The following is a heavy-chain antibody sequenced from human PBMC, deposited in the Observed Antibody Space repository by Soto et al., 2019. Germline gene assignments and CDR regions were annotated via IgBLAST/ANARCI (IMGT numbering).Heavy chain of an antibody. J-gene: IGHJ6*02. CDR1: GYTFTSYY. V-gene: IGHV1-46*01. CDR3: ARGRGSYYGYYFYYGMDV. CDR2: INPSGGIT. D-gene: IGHD1-26*01. Sequence: QVQLVQSAAEVKKPGASVKVSCKASGYTFTSYYMHWVRQAPGQGLEWMGIINPSGGITSYAQKFQGRVTMNRDTSASTVYMELSSLRSDDTAVYYCARGRGSYYGYYFYYGMDVWGQGTTVTVSS.